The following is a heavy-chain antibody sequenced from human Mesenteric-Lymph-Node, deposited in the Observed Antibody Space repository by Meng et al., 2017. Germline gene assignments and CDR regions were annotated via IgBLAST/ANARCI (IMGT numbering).Heavy chain of an antibody. CDR2: ISGSGGST. D-gene: IGHD3-22*01. CDR3: AKVDYDPEKGWFDP. CDR1: GFSFSTSE. J-gene: IGHJ5*02. Sequence: GGSLRLSCAASGFSFSTSEMNWVRQAPGKGLEWVSAISGSGGSTYYADSVKGRFTISRDNSKNTLYLQMNSLRAEDTAVYYCAKVDYDPEKGWFDPWGQGTLVTVS. V-gene: IGHV3-23*01.